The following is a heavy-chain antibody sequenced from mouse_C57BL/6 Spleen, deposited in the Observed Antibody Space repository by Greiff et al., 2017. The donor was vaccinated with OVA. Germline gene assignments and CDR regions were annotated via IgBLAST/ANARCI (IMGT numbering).Heavy chain of an antibody. CDR3: VRGTAPYAMDY. V-gene: IGHV10-1*01. CDR1: GFSFNTYA. D-gene: IGHD1-2*01. Sequence: EVQLVESGGGLVQPKGSLKLSCAASGFSFNTYAMYWVRQAPGKGLEWVARIRSKSNNYATYYADSVKDRFTISRDDSESMLYLQMNNLKTEDTAMYYCVRGTAPYAMDYWGQGTSVTVSS. CDR2: IRSKSNNYAT. J-gene: IGHJ4*01.